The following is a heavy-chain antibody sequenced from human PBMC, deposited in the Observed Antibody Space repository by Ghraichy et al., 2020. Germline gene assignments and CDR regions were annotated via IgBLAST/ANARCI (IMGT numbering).Heavy chain of an antibody. D-gene: IGHD3-3*01. CDR3: ARKSEWLGTLNYYGMDV. Sequence: ASVKVSCKISGSPFCSSAMHSVRLAPGLRLERMGWINAGNGNTKYSQKFQGRVTITRDTSASTAYMELSSLRSEDTAVYYCARKSEWLGTLNYYGMDVWGQCTTITVS. CDR1: GSPFCSSA. J-gene: IGHJ6*02. CDR2: INAGNGNT. V-gene: IGHV1-3*01.